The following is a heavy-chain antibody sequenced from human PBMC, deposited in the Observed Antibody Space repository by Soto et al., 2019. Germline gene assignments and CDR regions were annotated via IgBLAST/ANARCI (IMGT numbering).Heavy chain of an antibody. Sequence: ASVKVSCKASGYTFTSYDINWVRQVTGQGLEWMGWMNPNSGNTGCAQKFQGRVTMTRNTSISAAYMELSSLTSEDTAVYYCAIRHDGRQSSMDVWGQGTLVTVSS. V-gene: IGHV1-8*01. CDR1: GYTFTSYD. D-gene: IGHD6-6*01. CDR3: AIRHDGRQSSMDV. J-gene: IGHJ4*02. CDR2: MNPNSGNT.